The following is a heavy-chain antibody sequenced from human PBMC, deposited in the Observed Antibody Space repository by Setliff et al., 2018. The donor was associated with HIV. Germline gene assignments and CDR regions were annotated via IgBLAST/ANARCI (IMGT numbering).Heavy chain of an antibody. CDR3: ARGGPDYYDYPYFDS. D-gene: IGHD3-22*01. V-gene: IGHV4-61*10. CDR2: IYASGST. CDR1: GGSINSGSYY. Sequence: PSETLSLTCTVSGGSINSGSYYWNWIRQPAGKGLEGIGHIYASGSTVSNPSLKSRVTILMDLSRNQLSLHLASVTTADTAVYFCARGGPDYYDYPYFDSWGQGTLVTVSS. J-gene: IGHJ4*02.